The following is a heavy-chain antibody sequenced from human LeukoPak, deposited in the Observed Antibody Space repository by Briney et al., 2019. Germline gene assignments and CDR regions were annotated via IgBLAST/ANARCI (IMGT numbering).Heavy chain of an antibody. J-gene: IGHJ6*02. CDR1: GGTFRNYG. CDR3: ARDLSAEYYYYYGMDV. CDR2: ILPIFGTA. D-gene: IGHD6-25*01. Sequence: SVKVSCKASGGTFRNYGIAWVRQAPGQGLEWMGAILPIFGTANYAQNFQGRVTITADESTSTAYMELSSLRSEDTAVYYCARDLSAEYYYYYGMDVWGQGTTVTVSS. V-gene: IGHV1-69*01.